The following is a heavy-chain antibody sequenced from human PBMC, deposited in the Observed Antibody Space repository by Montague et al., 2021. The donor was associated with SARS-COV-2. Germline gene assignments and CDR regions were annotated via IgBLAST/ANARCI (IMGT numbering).Heavy chain of an antibody. CDR3: ARDAHIGSTWPFSGYGMDV. V-gene: IGHV6-1*01. Sequence: CAISGDSVSIKNPARRWIKHTPLSHSDHKGRSHFRSKKQYDYAVSVKSRILITPNTSENQFSLQLNSVTPEDTAVYDCARDAHIGSTWPFSGYGMDVWGQGTTVTVSS. J-gene: IGHJ6*02. CDR1: GDSVSIKNPA. CDR2: SHFRSKKQY. D-gene: IGHD6-13*01.